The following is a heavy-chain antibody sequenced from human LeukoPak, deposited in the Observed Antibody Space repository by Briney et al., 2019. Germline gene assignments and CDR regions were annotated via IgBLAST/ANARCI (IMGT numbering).Heavy chain of an antibody. CDR3: ARSPLTSGYFDY. V-gene: IGHV3-13*01. CDR2: IGTAGDT. CDR1: GFTFSSYG. J-gene: IGHJ4*02. Sequence: GGSLRLSCAASGFTFSSYGMHWVRQATGKGLEWVSAIGTAGDTYYPGSVKGRFTISRENAKNSLYLQMNSLRAGDTAVYYCARSPLTSGYFDYWGQGTLVTVSS. D-gene: IGHD2-8*02.